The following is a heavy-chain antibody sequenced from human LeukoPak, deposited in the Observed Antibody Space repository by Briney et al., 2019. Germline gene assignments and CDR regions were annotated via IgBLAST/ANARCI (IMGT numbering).Heavy chain of an antibody. V-gene: IGHV3-72*01. CDR3: ARDTAAALDF. J-gene: IGHJ4*02. Sequence: GGSLRLSCAASGFTFSDHYMDWVRQAPGKGLEWVGRTKNKGQSHITDYAASVKGRFFSSRDDPKNSLYLQMNSLQTDDTGIYYCARDTAAALDFWGQGILVTVSS. D-gene: IGHD6-6*01. CDR1: GFTFSDHY. CDR2: TKNKGQSHIT.